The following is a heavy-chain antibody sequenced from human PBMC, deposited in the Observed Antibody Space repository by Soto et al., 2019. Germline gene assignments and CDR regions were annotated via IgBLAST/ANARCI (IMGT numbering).Heavy chain of an antibody. CDR3: VRDHRWAFDF. D-gene: IGHD2-15*01. Sequence: EVQLVESGGGLVQPGGSLRVSCVASGFTFSRYALNWVRQAPGKGLEWVSYISVGGGSIFYADSVKGRFTISRGDATNSLYLQMNSLRVEDTAVYYCVRDHRWAFDFWGQGTMVTVSS. CDR1: GFTFSRYA. CDR2: ISVGGGSI. J-gene: IGHJ3*01. V-gene: IGHV3-48*01.